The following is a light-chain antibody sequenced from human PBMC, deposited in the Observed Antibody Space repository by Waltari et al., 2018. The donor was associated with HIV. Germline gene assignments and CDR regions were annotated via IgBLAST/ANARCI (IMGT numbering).Light chain of an antibody. V-gene: IGKV1-39*01. CDR1: QTISPY. Sequence: IQMTQSPSSLSASVGYRATLTCRASQTISPYLNWYHHKPVQAPKLLIYATSTLQSGVPSRFSGSACGTGFTLTINSLQPEDFATYYCQQSYDAPYTFGQGTKVET. CDR3: QQSYDAPYT. CDR2: ATS. J-gene: IGKJ2*01.